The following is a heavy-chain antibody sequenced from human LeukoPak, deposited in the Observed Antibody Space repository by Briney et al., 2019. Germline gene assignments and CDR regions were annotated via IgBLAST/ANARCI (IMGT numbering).Heavy chain of an antibody. CDR3: ARDRRGKADY. CDR2: IYHSGST. CDR1: GFTFDDYA. D-gene: IGHD2-15*01. V-gene: IGHV4-30-2*01. Sequence: LRLSCAASGFTFDDYAMNWVRQAPGKGLEWIGYIYHSGSTYYNPSLKSRVTISVDRSKNQFSLKLSSVTAADTAVYYCARDRRGKADYWGQGTLVTVSS. J-gene: IGHJ4*02.